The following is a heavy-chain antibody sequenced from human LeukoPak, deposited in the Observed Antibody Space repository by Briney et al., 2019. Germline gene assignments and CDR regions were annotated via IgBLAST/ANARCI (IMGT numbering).Heavy chain of an antibody. Sequence: PSETLSLTCAVYGGSFSGYYWSWIRQPPGKGLEWIGEINHSGSTNYNPSLKSRVTISVDTSKNQFSLKLSSVTAADTAVYYCARGKGIQLWFPRYFDLWGRGTLVTVSS. V-gene: IGHV4-34*01. CDR3: ARGKGIQLWFPRYFDL. CDR2: INHSGST. J-gene: IGHJ2*01. D-gene: IGHD5-18*01. CDR1: GGSFSGYY.